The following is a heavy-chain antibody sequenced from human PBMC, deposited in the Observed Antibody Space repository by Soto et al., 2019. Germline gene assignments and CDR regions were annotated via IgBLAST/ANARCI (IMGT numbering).Heavy chain of an antibody. Sequence: SETLSPTCAVYGGSFSGYYWSWIRQPPGKGLEWIGEINRSGSTNYNPSLKSRVTISVDTSKNQFSLKLSSVTAADTAVYYCARGVYGMDVWGQGTTVTVSS. CDR2: INRSGST. J-gene: IGHJ6*02. V-gene: IGHV4-34*01. CDR1: GGSFSGYY. CDR3: ARGVYGMDV.